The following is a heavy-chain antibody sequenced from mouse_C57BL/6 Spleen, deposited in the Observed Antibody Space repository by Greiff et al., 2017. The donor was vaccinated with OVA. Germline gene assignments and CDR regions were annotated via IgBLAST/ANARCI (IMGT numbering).Heavy chain of an antibody. CDR2: IYPGDGDT. Sequence: QVQLKQSGAELVKPGASVKISCKASGYAFSSYWMNWVKQRPGKGLEWIGQIYPGDGDTNYNGKFKGKATLTADKSSSTAYMQLSSLTSEDSAVYFCARVTTVVADSDYWGQGTTLTVSS. CDR1: GYAFSSYW. CDR3: ARVTTVVADSDY. D-gene: IGHD1-1*01. V-gene: IGHV1-80*01. J-gene: IGHJ2*01.